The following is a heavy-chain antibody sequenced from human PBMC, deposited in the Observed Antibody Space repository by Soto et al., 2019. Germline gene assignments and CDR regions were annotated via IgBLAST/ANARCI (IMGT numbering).Heavy chain of an antibody. V-gene: IGHV1-2*04. D-gene: IGHD6-13*01. CDR2: INPNSGGT. CDR3: ARESEYSSRSFDY. J-gene: IGHJ4*02. Sequence: GASVKVSCKASGYTFTGYYMHWVRQAPGQGLEWMGWINPNSGGTNYAQKFQGWVTMTRDTSISTAYMELSRLRSDDTAVYYCARESEYSSRSFDYWGQGTLVTSPQ. CDR1: GYTFTGYY.